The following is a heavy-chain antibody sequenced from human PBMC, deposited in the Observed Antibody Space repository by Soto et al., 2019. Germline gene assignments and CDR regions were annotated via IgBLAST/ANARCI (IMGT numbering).Heavy chain of an antibody. D-gene: IGHD6-19*01. CDR1: GGSISSSNW. CDR2: IYHSGST. Sequence: QVQLQESGPGLVKPSGTLSLTCAVSGGSISSSNWWSWVRQPPGKGLEWIGEIYHSGSTNYNPSLKSRVTISVDKSKNQFSPKLSSVTAADTAVYYCARVRAVAGTSYYYYYGMDVWGQGTTVTVSS. CDR3: ARVRAVAGTSYYYYYGMDV. J-gene: IGHJ6*02. V-gene: IGHV4-4*02.